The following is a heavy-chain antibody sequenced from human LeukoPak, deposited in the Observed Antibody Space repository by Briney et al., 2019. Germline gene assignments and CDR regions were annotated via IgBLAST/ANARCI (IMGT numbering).Heavy chain of an antibody. CDR2: ISFDGTQT. D-gene: IGHD2-15*01. Sequence: GGPLRLSCAASGFTFSSYGMYWVRQAPGKGLEWLAVISFDGTQTYYAHSVKGRFTISRDNSKSTLYLQMNSLTAADTAVYYCAKDRERAAALDYWGPGTLVTVS. CDR1: GFTFSSYG. CDR3: AKDRERAAALDY. J-gene: IGHJ4*02. V-gene: IGHV3-30*18.